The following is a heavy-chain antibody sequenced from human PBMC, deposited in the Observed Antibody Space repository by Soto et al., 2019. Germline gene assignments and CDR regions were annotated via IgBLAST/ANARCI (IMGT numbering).Heavy chain of an antibody. J-gene: IGHJ4*02. D-gene: IGHD4-17*01. V-gene: IGHV4-59*01. CDR1: GGSISSYY. Sequence: PSETLSLTCTVSGGSISSYYWSWIRQPPGKGLEWIGYIYYSGSTNYNPSLKSRVTISVDTSKNQFSLKLSSVTAADTAVYYCARVEVAPRGDYTPTDDSGQRTLVTV. CDR3: ARVEVAPRGDYTPTDD. CDR2: IYYSGST.